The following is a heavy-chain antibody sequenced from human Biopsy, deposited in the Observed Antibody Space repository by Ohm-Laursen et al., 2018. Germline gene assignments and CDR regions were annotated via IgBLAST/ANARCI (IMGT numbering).Heavy chain of an antibody. D-gene: IGHD1-14*01. CDR3: AKDRYTGKYYYYYGMDV. V-gene: IGHV3-9*01. CDR2: MSRNNGFI. J-gene: IGHJ6*02. CDR1: GFKFDDYA. Sequence: SLRLSCAAAGFKFDDYAMHWVRQTPGKGLEWVSGMSRNNGFIGYADSVRGRFTISRDNGQNSLYLQMNNLITKDTAVYYCAKDRYTGKYYYYYGMDVWGQGTTVSVSS.